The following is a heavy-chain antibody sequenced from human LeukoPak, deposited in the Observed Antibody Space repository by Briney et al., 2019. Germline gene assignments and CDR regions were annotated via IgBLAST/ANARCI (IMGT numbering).Heavy chain of an antibody. D-gene: IGHD3-22*01. CDR1: GYTFTDHY. CDR2: INPNNGGT. CDR3: ARGGYYYDSSGYYDAFDI. J-gene: IGHJ3*02. Sequence: ASVKVSCKASGYTFTDHYIHWVRQAPGQGLEWMGWINPNNGGTNYAQKFQGRVTMTRDTSIGTAYMELSRLRSDDTAVYYCARGGYYYDSSGYYDAFDIWGQGTMVTVSS. V-gene: IGHV1-2*02.